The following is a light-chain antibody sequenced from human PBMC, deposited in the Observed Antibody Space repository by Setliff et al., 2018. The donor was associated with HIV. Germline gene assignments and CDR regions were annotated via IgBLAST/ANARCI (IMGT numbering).Light chain of an antibody. CDR1: SSDVGGFDY. CDR2: GVT. V-gene: IGLV2-14*03. J-gene: IGLJ1*01. CDR3: TPYTRNTTYV. Sequence: QSVLTQPASVFGSPGQSITISCTGTSSDVGGFDYVSWYQQHPGKAPKLMIYGVTNRPSGGSNRFSASKSGNTASLTISGLQAEDEADYYCTPYTRNTTYVFGTGTKVTVL.